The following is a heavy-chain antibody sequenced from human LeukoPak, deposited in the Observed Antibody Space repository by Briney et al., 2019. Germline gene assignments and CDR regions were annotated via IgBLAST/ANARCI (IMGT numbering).Heavy chain of an antibody. D-gene: IGHD3-22*01. Sequence: PGGSLRLSCAASGFTFSSYAMSWVRQAPGKGLEWVSAISGSGGSTYYADSVKGRFTISRDNSKNTLYLQMNSLRAEDTAVYYCAKDEIKDYDSSGYYPFDYWGQGTLVTVSS. CDR1: GFTFSSYA. CDR3: AKDEIKDYDSSGYYPFDY. V-gene: IGHV3-23*01. J-gene: IGHJ4*02. CDR2: ISGSGGST.